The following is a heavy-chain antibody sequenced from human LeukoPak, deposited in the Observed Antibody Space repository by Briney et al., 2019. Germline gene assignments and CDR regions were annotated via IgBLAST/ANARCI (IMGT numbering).Heavy chain of an antibody. CDR3: ARGGGIVVVPAAIWGFDP. Sequence: SETLSLTCAVYGGSFSGYYWSWIRQPLGKGLEWIGEINHSGSTNYNPSLKSRVTISVDTSKNQFSLKLSSVTAADTAVYYCARGGGIVVVPAAIWGFDPWGQGTLVTVSS. J-gene: IGHJ5*02. D-gene: IGHD2-2*02. V-gene: IGHV4-34*01. CDR1: GGSFSGYY. CDR2: INHSGST.